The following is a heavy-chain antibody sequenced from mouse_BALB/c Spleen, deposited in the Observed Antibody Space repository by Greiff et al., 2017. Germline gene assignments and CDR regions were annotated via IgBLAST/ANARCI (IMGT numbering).Heavy chain of an antibody. D-gene: IGHD3-1*01. J-gene: IGHJ4*01. Sequence: QVQLQQPGAELVKPGASVKLSCKASGYTFTEYIIHWVKQRSGQGLEWIGCFYPGSGSIKYNEKFKDKATLTADKSSSTVYMELSRLTSEDSAVYFCARQGLGLQYYYAMDYWGQGTSVTVSS. CDR2: FYPGSGSI. CDR3: ARQGLGLQYYYAMDY. V-gene: IGHV1-62-2*01. CDR1: GYTFTEYI.